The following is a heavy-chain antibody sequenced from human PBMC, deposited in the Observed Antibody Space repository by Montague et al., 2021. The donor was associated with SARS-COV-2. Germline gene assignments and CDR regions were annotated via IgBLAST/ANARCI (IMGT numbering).Heavy chain of an antibody. D-gene: IGHD3-10*01. Sequence: SETLSLTCDFSDGSVSAYFWSWVRQLPGKGLKWIGQVDRSGTAHXSPSLQSRLTLSVDTSNNQVSLNLTSVTATDTATYYCTRGRDSGTYFGTKYYFQYGLDVWGQGTTVTVSS. V-gene: IGHV4-34*01. CDR3: TRGRDSGTYFGTKYYFQYGLDV. J-gene: IGHJ6*02. CDR2: VDRSGTA. CDR1: DGSVSAYF.